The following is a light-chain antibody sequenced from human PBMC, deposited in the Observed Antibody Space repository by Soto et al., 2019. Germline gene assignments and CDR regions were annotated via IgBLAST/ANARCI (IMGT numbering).Light chain of an antibody. CDR1: SSNIGSNT. V-gene: IGLV1-44*01. J-gene: IGLJ1*01. CDR2: SSN. Sequence: QSVLTQPPSASGTPGQRVIISCSGSSSNIGSNTVNWYQHLPGTAPKLLIYSSNQRPSGVPDRFSGSKSGTSASLAISGLQSEDEADYYCATWDDDLNADVFGTGTKVTVL. CDR3: ATWDDDLNADV.